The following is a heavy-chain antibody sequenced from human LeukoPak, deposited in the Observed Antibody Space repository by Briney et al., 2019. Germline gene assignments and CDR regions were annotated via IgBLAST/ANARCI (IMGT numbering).Heavy chain of an antibody. CDR2: ISSSGSTI. CDR3: ARAPSSGWSK. Sequence: QAGGSLRLSCAASGFTFSSYEMNWVRQAPGKGMEWVSYISSSGSTIYYADSVKGRFTSSRDNAKNSLYLQMNSLRAEDTAVYYCARAPSSGWSKWGQGTLVTVSS. D-gene: IGHD6-19*01. J-gene: IGHJ4*02. CDR1: GFTFSSYE. V-gene: IGHV3-48*03.